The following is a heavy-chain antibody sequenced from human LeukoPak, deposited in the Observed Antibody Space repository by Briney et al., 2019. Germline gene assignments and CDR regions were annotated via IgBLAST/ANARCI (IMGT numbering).Heavy chain of an antibody. D-gene: IGHD3-16*02. CDR2: IIPIFGTA. J-gene: IGHJ5*02. V-gene: IGHV1-69*05. Sequence: ASVKVSCKASGGTFSSYAISWVRQAPGQGLEWMGGIIPIFGTANYAQKFQGRVTMTTDTSTSTAYMELRSLRSDDTAVYYCARQDFVWGSYRPNWFDPWGQGTLVTVSS. CDR3: ARQDFVWGSYRPNWFDP. CDR1: GGTFSSYA.